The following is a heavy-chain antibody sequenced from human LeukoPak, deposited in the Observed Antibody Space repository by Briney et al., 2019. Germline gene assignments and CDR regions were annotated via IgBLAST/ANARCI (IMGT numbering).Heavy chain of an antibody. D-gene: IGHD3-10*01. CDR2: ISGSGGST. Sequence: GGSLRLSCAASGFTFSSYAMSWVRQAPGKGLEWVSAISGSGGSTYYADSVKGRFTISRDNSKNTLYLQMNSLRAEDTVVYYCAKDLYYGSGSYSPSPFNYWGQGTLVTVSS. V-gene: IGHV3-23*01. CDR3: AKDLYYGSGSYSPSPFNY. J-gene: IGHJ4*02. CDR1: GFTFSSYA.